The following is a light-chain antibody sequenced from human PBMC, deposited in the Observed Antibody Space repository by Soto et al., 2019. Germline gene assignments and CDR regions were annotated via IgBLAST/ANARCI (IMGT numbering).Light chain of an antibody. CDR1: QSLRTN. V-gene: IGKV3-15*01. CDR3: QQYNNWPPLT. Sequence: IVMTQSPATLSMSPGESATLSCRASQSLRTNLAWYQQKPGQAPRLLIYGASTRATGIPARFSGSGSGTEFTLTISSLQSEDFAVYYCQQYNNWPPLTFGGGTKVEIK. J-gene: IGKJ4*01. CDR2: GAS.